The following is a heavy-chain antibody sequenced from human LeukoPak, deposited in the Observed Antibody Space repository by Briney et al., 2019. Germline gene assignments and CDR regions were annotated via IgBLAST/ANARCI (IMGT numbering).Heavy chain of an antibody. CDR2: INKDGSAT. CDR3: ATWAFYHSLDV. CDR1: GFTFDAYA. Sequence: GGSLRLSCEASGFTFDAYAMDWVRQAPGKGLEGVSLINKDGSATYYADSVKGRFTISRDNSKNSLYLQMNSLRSEDTALYYCATWAFYHSLDVWGQGTTVTVSS. V-gene: IGHV3-43*02. D-gene: IGHD1-26*01. J-gene: IGHJ6*02.